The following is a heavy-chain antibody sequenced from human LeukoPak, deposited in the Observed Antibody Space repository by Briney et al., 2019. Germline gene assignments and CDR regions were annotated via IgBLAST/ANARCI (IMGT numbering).Heavy chain of an antibody. Sequence: VASVKVSCKASGYTFTSYGISWVRQAPGQGLEWMGWISAYNGNTNYAQKLQGRVTMTTDTSTSTAYMELRSLRSDDTAVYYCAMTTVVTGHYYYYGMDVWGQGTTVTVSS. J-gene: IGHJ6*02. CDR1: GYTFTSYG. CDR3: AMTTVVTGHYYYYGMDV. D-gene: IGHD4-23*01. V-gene: IGHV1-18*01. CDR2: ISAYNGNT.